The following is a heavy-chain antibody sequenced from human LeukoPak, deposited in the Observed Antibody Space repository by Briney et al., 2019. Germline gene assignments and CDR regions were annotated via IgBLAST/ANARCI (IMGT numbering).Heavy chain of an antibody. V-gene: IGHV3-30*04. CDR2: IGYDGRFK. CDR1: GFTFNNYP. CDR3: ARDPKTGSPDYFDY. Sequence: GTSLRLSCVTSGFTFNNYPMHWVRQAPGKGLEWVAVIGYDGRFKFHSDSVKGRLTISRDDSKNTLYLQMNSLRPEDTALYYCARDPKTGSPDYFDYWGQGTLVTVST. D-gene: IGHD3-10*01. J-gene: IGHJ4*02.